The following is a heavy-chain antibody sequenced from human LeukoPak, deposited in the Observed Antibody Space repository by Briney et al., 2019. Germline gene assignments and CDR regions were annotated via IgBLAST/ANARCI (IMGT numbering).Heavy chain of an antibody. J-gene: IGHJ4*02. D-gene: IGHD1-14*01. Sequence: GRSLRLSCAASGFTFSSYAMHWVRQAPGKGLEWVAVISYDGSNKYYADSVKGRFTISRDNSKNTLYLQMNSLRAEDTAVYYCTGLAPHRPLDYWGQGTPVTVSS. CDR2: ISYDGSNK. CDR3: TGLAPHRPLDY. CDR1: GFTFSSYA. V-gene: IGHV3-30*04.